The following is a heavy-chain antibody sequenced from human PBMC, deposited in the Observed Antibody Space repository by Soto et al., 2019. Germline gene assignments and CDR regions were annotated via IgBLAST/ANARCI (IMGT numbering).Heavy chain of an antibody. CDR3: ARPPPVDYASLDAFDI. J-gene: IGHJ3*02. Sequence: EVQLVESGGGLVKPGGSMRLSCAASGFTFSSYSKNWVRQAPGKGLEWVSSISSSSSYIYYADSVKGRFTISRDNAKNSLYLQMNSLRAEDTAVYYCARPPPVDYASLDAFDIWGQGTMVTVSS. V-gene: IGHV3-21*01. CDR2: ISSSSSYI. CDR1: GFTFSSYS. D-gene: IGHD4-17*01.